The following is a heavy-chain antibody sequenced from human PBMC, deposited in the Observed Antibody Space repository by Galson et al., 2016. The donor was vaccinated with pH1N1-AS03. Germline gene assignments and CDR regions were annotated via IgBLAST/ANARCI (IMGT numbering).Heavy chain of an antibody. Sequence: SVKVSCKASGYTFTNFGITWVRQAPGQGLEWMGWTSGYNGQTHYAQRFQGRVTLTSDTSTTTAYMGLRTLRPDDTAVYYRGKDFWADDSGYWGQGTLVTVSS. V-gene: IGHV1-18*01. D-gene: IGHD3-3*01. CDR3: GKDFWADDSGY. CDR2: TSGYNGQT. CDR1: GYTFTNFG. J-gene: IGHJ4*02.